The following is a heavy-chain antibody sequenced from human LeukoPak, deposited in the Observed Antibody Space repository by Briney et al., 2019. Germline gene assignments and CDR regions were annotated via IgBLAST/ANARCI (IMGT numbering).Heavy chain of an antibody. J-gene: IGHJ4*02. V-gene: IGHV4-59*01. D-gene: IGHD1-26*01. CDR3: ATDPRVGAFAD. CDR2: IYYSGST. Sequence: SETLSLTCTVSGGTINSGYWSWIRQPPGRGLEWIGYIYYSGSTSYNPSLNSRLTIAVDPSKNQFSLKLSSVTTADTAVYYCATDPRVGAFADWGQGTLVTVSS. CDR1: GGTINSGY.